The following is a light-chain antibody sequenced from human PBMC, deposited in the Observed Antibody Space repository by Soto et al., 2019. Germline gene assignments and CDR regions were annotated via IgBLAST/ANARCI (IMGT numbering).Light chain of an antibody. J-gene: IGKJ1*01. CDR1: QSVSSN. CDR2: GAS. V-gene: IGKV3-15*01. Sequence: EIVMTQSPATLSVSPGERATLSCRASQSVSSNLAWYQQKPGQAPRLLIYGASTRATGLPARFSGSGSGTEFTLTISSLQSEDFAVYYCQQYNNWPPTFGQGTKVELK. CDR3: QQYNNWPPT.